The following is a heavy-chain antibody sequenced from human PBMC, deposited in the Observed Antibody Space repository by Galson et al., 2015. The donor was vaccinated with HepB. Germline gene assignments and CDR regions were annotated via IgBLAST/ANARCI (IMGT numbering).Heavy chain of an antibody. D-gene: IGHD2/OR15-2a*01. Sequence: SLRLSCAASGFTFSNYGMSWVRQAPGKGLECVAANSRAGDTSDYAESVKGRFTVSRDSSKSTLYLQMNGLRAEDTARYYCVRGTTAPDYWAQGTLVTVSS. CDR2: NSRAGDTS. CDR1: GFTFSNYG. CDR3: VRGTTAPDY. J-gene: IGHJ4*02. V-gene: IGHV3-23*01.